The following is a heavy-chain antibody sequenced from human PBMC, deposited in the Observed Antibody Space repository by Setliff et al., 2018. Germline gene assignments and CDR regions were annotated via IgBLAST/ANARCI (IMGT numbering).Heavy chain of an antibody. J-gene: IGHJ6*03. D-gene: IGHD3-10*01. Sequence: ASVKVSCKASGYTFTTYAMGWMRQAPGQRLEWMGWINTNTGNPSYAQGVTGRFVFSLDTSVSTAYLQISSLKPEDTAVYYCARASRFGTVKWRGDYYMDVWGKGTTVTAP. CDR3: ARASRFGTVKWRGDYYMDV. CDR2: INTNTGNP. CDR1: GYTFTTYA. V-gene: IGHV7-4-1*02.